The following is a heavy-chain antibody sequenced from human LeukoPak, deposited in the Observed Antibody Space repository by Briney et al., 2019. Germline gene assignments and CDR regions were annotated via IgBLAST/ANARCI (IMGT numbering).Heavy chain of an antibody. CDR2: ISSNGGST. J-gene: IGHJ4*02. Sequence: GGSLRLSCAASGFTFSSYAMHWVRQAPGKGLEYVSAISSNGGSTYYADSVKGRFTISRDNSKNTLYLQMGSLRAEDMAVYYCARAGCTSCAFDYWGQGTLVTVSS. CDR3: ARAGCTSCAFDY. D-gene: IGHD2-2*01. CDR1: GFTFSSYA. V-gene: IGHV3-64*02.